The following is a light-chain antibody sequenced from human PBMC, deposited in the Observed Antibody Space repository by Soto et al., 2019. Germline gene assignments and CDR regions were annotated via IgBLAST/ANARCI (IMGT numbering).Light chain of an antibody. CDR3: QQYNDSPLT. J-gene: IGKJ3*01. Sequence: EIVLTQSPGTLSLSPGERATLSCRASQTLSTNSLAWYQQRPGQTPRLLIYAASTRDTDIPDRLNGSGSGTDFALTISRLEPEDFALYYCQQYNDSPLTFGPGTKVDVK. CDR1: QTLSTNS. V-gene: IGKV3-20*01. CDR2: AAS.